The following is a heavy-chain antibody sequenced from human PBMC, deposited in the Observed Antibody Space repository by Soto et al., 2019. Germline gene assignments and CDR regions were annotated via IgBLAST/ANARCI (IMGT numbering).Heavy chain of an antibody. D-gene: IGHD2-2*01. Sequence: QVQLQQWGAGLLKPSETLSLTCAVYGGSFSGYYWSWIRQPPGKGLEWIGEINHSGSTNYNPSLKSRVTISVDTSNNQFSLKLSSVTTADTAVYYFARAPPRYCSSTSCYGSRYNWFDPWGQGTLVTVSS. V-gene: IGHV4-34*01. CDR2: INHSGST. CDR1: GGSFSGYY. J-gene: IGHJ5*02. CDR3: ARAPPRYCSSTSCYGSRYNWFDP.